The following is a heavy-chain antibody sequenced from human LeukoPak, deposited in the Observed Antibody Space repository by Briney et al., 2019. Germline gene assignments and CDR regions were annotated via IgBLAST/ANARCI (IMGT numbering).Heavy chain of an antibody. J-gene: IGHJ4*02. CDR1: GFTFSDHY. Sequence: GGSLRLSCAASGFTFSDHYMDWVRQAPGKGLEWVGRTGNKANSYTTEYAASVKGRFTISRDDSKNSLFLQMNSLKSEDAAVYYCARGNTSAWYPFDYWGQGTLVTVSS. V-gene: IGHV3-72*01. CDR3: ARGNTSAWYPFDY. CDR2: TGNKANSYTT. D-gene: IGHD6-19*01.